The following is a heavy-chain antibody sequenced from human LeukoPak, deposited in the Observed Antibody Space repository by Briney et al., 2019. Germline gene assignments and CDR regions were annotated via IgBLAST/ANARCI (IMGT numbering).Heavy chain of an antibody. CDR2: IIPIFGTA. CDR1: GGTFSSYA. CDR3: ATSYLGDRYCSSTSCYGSVGWFDP. J-gene: IGHJ5*02. V-gene: IGHV1-69*13. Sequence: SVKVSCKASGGTFSSYAISWVRQAPGQGLEWMGGIIPIFGTANYAQKSQGRVTITADESMSTAYMELSSLRSEDTAVYYCATSYLGDRYCSSTSCYGSVGWFDPWGQGTLVTVSS. D-gene: IGHD2-2*01.